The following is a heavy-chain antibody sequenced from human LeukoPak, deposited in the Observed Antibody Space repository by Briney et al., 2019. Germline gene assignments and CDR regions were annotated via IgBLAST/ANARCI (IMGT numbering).Heavy chain of an antibody. CDR3: ARGGSYLSAFDI. J-gene: IGHJ3*02. Sequence: GGSLRLSCAASGFTFSSYVMHWVRQAPGKGLEWVAIISYDGSNEYYADSVKGRFTISRDNSKNTLYLQMNSLRAADTAVYYCARGGSYLSAFDIWGQGTMVTVSS. D-gene: IGHD1-26*01. CDR1: GFTFSSYV. V-gene: IGHV3-30*04. CDR2: ISYDGSNE.